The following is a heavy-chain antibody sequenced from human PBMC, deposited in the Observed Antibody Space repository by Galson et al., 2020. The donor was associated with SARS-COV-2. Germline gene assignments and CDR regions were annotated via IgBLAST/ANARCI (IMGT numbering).Heavy chain of an antibody. CDR2: IYISGST. CDR3: ARDSGTWGVITDFYYYGMEV. V-gene: IGHV4-4*07. D-gene: IGHD3-10*01. J-gene: IGHJ6*02. CDR1: GGSISSYY. Sequence: ETSETLSLTCTVSGGSISSYYWSWIRQPAGKGLEWIGRIYISGSTNYNPSLKSRVTMSVDTSKNHFSLRLTSVTAADTAVYYCARDSGTWGVITDFYYYGMEVWGQGTTVTVSS.